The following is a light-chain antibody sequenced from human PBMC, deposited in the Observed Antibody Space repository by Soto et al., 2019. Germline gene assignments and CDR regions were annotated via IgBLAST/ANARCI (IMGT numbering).Light chain of an antibody. Sequence: DILMTQSPSTLSSSVGDRVTITCRASQSINSWLAWYQQKPGNAPKLLIYGASSLESGVPSRFSGSGAGTEFTLTISSLQHDDFATYYCQQYNSYPRTFGRGTKVEIK. CDR2: GAS. CDR3: QQYNSYPRT. V-gene: IGKV1-5*03. CDR1: QSINSW. J-gene: IGKJ1*01.